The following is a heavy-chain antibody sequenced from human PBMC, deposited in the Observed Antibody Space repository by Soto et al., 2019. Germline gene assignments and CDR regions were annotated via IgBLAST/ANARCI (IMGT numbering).Heavy chain of an antibody. D-gene: IGHD3-10*01. CDR3: ATDKDYLFDY. CDR1: GFTFSTYW. V-gene: IGHV3-7*01. Sequence: PGGSLRLSCAASGFTFSTYWMSWVRQAPGKGLEWVANIKHDGSERHYVDSVKGRFTISRDNAKNSLYLQMNSLRAEDTAVYYCATDKDYLFDYWGQGTLVTVSS. J-gene: IGHJ4*02. CDR2: IKHDGSER.